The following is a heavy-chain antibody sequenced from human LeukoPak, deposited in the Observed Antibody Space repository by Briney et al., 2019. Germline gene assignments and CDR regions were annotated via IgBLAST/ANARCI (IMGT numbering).Heavy chain of an antibody. D-gene: IGHD2-2*03. CDR1: GFTFSNHA. J-gene: IGHJ6*03. CDR3: ARGVWIGYYMDV. V-gene: IGHV3-74*01. CDR2: INSDGSST. Sequence: GGSLRLSCAASGFTFSNHAMNWVRQAPGKGLVWVSRINSDGSSTSYTDSVKGRFTISRDNAKNMLYLQMNSLRAEDTAVYYCARGVWIGYYMDVWGKGTTVTVSS.